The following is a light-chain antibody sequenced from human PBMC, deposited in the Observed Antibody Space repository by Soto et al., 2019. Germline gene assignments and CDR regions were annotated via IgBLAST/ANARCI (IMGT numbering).Light chain of an antibody. CDR3: QQYGSSPIT. CDR2: GAS. J-gene: IGKJ5*01. CDR1: QSVKSN. V-gene: IGKV3-20*01. Sequence: QSPATLSVSPGERATLSCRASQSVKSNLAWYQQKPGQAPRLLIYGASSRATGIPDRFSGSGSGTDFTLTISRLEPEDFAVYYCQQYGSSPITFGQGTRLEIK.